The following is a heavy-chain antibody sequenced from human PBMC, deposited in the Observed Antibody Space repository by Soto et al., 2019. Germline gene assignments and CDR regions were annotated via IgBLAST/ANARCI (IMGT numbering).Heavy chain of an antibody. V-gene: IGHV3-74*01. J-gene: IGHJ4*02. CDR2: ISADGSNT. D-gene: IGHD1-1*01. CDR1: GFMFSSHW. CDR3: ARRTDAYNWADY. Sequence: EVQLVESGGGLVQPGGSLRLSCAASGFMFSSHWMHWVRQAPGKGRVWVSRISADGSNTNYADSVKGRFTISRDNARNTLFLQMNSLTAEDTAVYYCARRTDAYNWADYWGQGTLVTVSS.